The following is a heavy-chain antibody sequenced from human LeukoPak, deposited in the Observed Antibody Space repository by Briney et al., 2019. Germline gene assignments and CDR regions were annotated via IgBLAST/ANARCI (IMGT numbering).Heavy chain of an antibody. CDR2: IYHSGST. V-gene: IGHV4-38-2*02. D-gene: IGHD6-13*01. Sequence: SETLSLTCTVSGYSISSGYYWGWIRQPPGKGLEWIGSIYHSGSTYYNPSLKSRVTISVDTSKNQFSLKLSSVTATDTAVYYCARGNGIAAENWFDPWGQGTLVTVSS. CDR3: ARGNGIAAENWFDP. CDR1: GYSISSGYY. J-gene: IGHJ5*02.